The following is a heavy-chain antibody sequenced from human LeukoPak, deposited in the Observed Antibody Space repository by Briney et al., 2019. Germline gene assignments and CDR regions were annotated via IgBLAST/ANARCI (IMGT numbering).Heavy chain of an antibody. J-gene: IGHJ4*02. D-gene: IGHD6-6*01. CDR3: ARGSYSSSANFDY. V-gene: IGHV1-2*06. Sequence: ASVKVSCKASGYTFTSYYMHWVRQAPGQGLEWMGRINPNSGGTNYAQKFQGRVAMTRDTSISTAYMELSRLRSDDTAVYYCARGSYSSSANFDYWGQGTLVTVSS. CDR1: GYTFTSYY. CDR2: INPNSGGT.